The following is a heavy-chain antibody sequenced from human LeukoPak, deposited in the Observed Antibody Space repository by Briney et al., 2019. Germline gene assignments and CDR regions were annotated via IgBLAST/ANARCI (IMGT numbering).Heavy chain of an antibody. Sequence: SETLSLTCTVSGGSISSTSYYWSWTRQPAGKVLEWIGRTYTSGSTNYNPSLKSRVTISIDTSKNQFSLKLSSVTAADTAVYYCARRHYYDSSGYYYYWGQGTLVTVSS. CDR1: GGSISSTSYY. CDR2: TYTSGST. V-gene: IGHV4-61*02. CDR3: ARRHYYDSSGYYYY. J-gene: IGHJ4*02. D-gene: IGHD3-22*01.